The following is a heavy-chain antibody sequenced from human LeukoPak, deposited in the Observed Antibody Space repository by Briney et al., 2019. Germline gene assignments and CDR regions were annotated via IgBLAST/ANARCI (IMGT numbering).Heavy chain of an antibody. V-gene: IGHV4-59*01. J-gene: IGHJ2*01. CDR3: ARGRYFDL. Sequence: KPSETLSLTCTVSGGSISSYYWSWIRQPPGKGLEWIGYIYYSGSTNYNPSLKSRVTISVDTSKNQFSLKLSSVTAADTAVYHCARGRYFDLWGRGTLVTVSS. CDR2: IYYSGST. CDR1: GGSISSYY.